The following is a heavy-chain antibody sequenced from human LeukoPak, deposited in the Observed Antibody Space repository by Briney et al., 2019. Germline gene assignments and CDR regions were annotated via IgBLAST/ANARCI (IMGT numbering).Heavy chain of an antibody. J-gene: IGHJ6*03. D-gene: IGHD3-10*01. V-gene: IGHV3-23*01. CDR2: IFGSGYNT. CDR1: GFRFSIYT. Sequence: GGSLRLSCAASGFRFSIYTMSWVRQAPGKGLEWVAGIFGSGYNTYYADSVKGRFTISRDNSKNTLYLQMNSLRAEDTAVYYCARVSVRYYYYYMDVWGKGTTVTVSS. CDR3: ARVSVRYYYYYMDV.